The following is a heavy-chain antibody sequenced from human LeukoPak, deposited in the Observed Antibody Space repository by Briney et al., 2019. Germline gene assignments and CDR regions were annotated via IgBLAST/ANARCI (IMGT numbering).Heavy chain of an antibody. CDR3: AGGYSYGYGFDP. J-gene: IGHJ5*02. Sequence: PSETLSLTCTVSGYSISSGYYWGWIRQPPGKGLEWIGSIYHSGSTYYNPSLKSRVTISVDTSKNQFSLKLSSVTAADTAVYYCAGGYSYGYGFDPWGQGTPVTVSS. D-gene: IGHD5-18*01. CDR1: GYSISSGYY. V-gene: IGHV4-38-2*02. CDR2: IYHSGST.